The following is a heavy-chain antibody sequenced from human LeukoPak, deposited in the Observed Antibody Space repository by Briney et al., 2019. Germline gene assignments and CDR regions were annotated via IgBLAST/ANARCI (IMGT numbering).Heavy chain of an antibody. CDR1: GDSFSSHY. Sequence: SQTLSLTCAVSGDSFSSHYWTWIRQSPGTGLEWIGYISHIGRTNYNPSLKSRVTISIDTSKNQFSLKLRSVTAADTAVYYCARDLVTVTKGFDIWGQGTMVSVSS. J-gene: IGHJ3*02. CDR3: ARDLVTVTKGFDI. D-gene: IGHD4-17*01. V-gene: IGHV4-59*11. CDR2: ISHIGRT.